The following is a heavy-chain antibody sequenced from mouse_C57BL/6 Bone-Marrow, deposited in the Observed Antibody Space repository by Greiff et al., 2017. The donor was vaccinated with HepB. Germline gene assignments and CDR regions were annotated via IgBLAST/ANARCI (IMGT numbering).Heavy chain of an antibody. Sequence: EVQLQQSGPELVKPGASVKISCKASGYTFTDYYMNWVKQSHGKSLEWIGDINPNNGGTSYNQKFKGKATLTVDKSSSTAYMELRSLTSEDSAVYYCAILSYAMDYWGQGTSVTVSS. V-gene: IGHV1-26*01. CDR2: INPNNGGT. CDR3: AILSYAMDY. J-gene: IGHJ4*01. CDR1: GYTFTDYY.